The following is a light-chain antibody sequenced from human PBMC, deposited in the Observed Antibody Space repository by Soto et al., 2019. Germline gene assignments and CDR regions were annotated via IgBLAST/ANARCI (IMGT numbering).Light chain of an antibody. Sequence: QSVLTQPASVSGSPGQSITISCTGTRSDVGGYNHVSWYQQHPGEAPKLITYEVSHRPSGISSRFSGSKSGNTASLTISGLQAEDEADYYCSSYTSSSTRVFGGGTKLTVL. CDR2: EVS. J-gene: IGLJ3*02. CDR1: RSDVGGYNH. CDR3: SSYTSSSTRV. V-gene: IGLV2-14*01.